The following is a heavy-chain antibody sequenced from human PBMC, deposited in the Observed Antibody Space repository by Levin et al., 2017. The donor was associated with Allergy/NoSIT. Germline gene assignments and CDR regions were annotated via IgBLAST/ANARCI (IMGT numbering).Heavy chain of an antibody. D-gene: IGHD5-18*01. CDR3: ARHLGGGYSYGKPYFYYYMDV. J-gene: IGHJ6*03. Sequence: GESLKISCKGSGYSFTSNWIGWVRQMPGKGLEWMGIIYPGDSDTRYSPSFQGQVTISADKSISTAYLQWSSLKASDTAIYYCARHLGGGYSYGKPYFYYYMDVWGKGTTVTVSS. CDR2: IYPGDSDT. CDR1: GYSFTSNW. V-gene: IGHV5-51*01.